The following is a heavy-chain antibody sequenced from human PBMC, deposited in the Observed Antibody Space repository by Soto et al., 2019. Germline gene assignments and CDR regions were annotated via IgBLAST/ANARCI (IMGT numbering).Heavy chain of an antibody. CDR1: GGSFSGYY. D-gene: IGHD3-16*01. J-gene: IGHJ6*03. V-gene: IGHV4-34*01. CDR2: INHSGST. CDR3: ARGWLRRGVYYYSYYMDV. Sequence: SETLSLTCAVYGGSFSGYYWSWIRQPPGKGLEWIGEINHSGSTNSNPTLKSRVTISVDTSKNQFSLNLSSVTAADTAVYYCARGWLRRGVYYYSYYMDVWGKGTTVTVSS.